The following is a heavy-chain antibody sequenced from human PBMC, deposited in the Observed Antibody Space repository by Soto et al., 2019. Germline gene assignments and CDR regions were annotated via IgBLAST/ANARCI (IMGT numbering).Heavy chain of an antibody. J-gene: IGHJ6*02. CDR2: TYYRSKWYN. CDR1: GDSVSSNSAA. D-gene: IGHD6-19*01. V-gene: IGHV6-1*01. CDR3: ARVRGIAVAGTDPDYYYGMDV. Sequence: SQTLSLTCAISGDSVSSNSAAWNWIRQSPSRGLEWLGRTYYRSKWYNDYAVSVKSRITINPDTSKNQFSLQLNSVTPEDTAVYYCARVRGIAVAGTDPDYYYGMDVWGQGTTVTVSS.